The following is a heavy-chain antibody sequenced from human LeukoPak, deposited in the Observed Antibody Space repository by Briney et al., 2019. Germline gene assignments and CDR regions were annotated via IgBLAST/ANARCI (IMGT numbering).Heavy chain of an antibody. CDR1: GGSISTYY. D-gene: IGHD5-12*01. J-gene: IGHJ3*02. Sequence: PSEPLSLTCTVSGGSISTYYWIWMRQPPPRGVDWVGYMYYSGSTNYNPSLKSRVTISVDTSKNQFSLKLSSVTAADTAVYYCARVYGSGYDFRGAFDIWGQGTMVTVSS. CDR3: ARVYGSGYDFRGAFDI. CDR2: MYYSGST. V-gene: IGHV4-59*01.